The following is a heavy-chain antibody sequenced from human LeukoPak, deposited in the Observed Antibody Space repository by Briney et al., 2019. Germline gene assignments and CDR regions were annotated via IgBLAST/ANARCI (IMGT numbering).Heavy chain of an antibody. V-gene: IGHV3-7*01. CDR1: GFTFSSYW. Sequence: GSLRLSCAASGFTFSSYWMSWVRQAPGKGLEWVANIKLDGSVKHYVDSVKGRFTISRDNAKNSLYLQMNSLRAEDTAVYYCAKDSDDSSGYYPDYWGQGTLVTVSS. D-gene: IGHD3-22*01. J-gene: IGHJ4*02. CDR2: IKLDGSVK. CDR3: AKDSDDSSGYYPDY.